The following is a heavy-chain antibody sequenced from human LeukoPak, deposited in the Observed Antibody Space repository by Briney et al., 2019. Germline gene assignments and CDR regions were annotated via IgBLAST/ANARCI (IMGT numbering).Heavy chain of an antibody. J-gene: IGHJ4*02. D-gene: IGHD5-12*01. V-gene: IGHV4-59*01. CDR2: IYYSGST. Sequence: PSETLSLTCTVSGGSISSYYWSWIRQPPGKGLEWIGFIYYSGSTNYNPSLKSRVTISVDTSKNQFSLKLSSVTAADTAVYYCAREWAYSGYDGPFGYWGQGTLVTVSS. CDR1: GGSISSYY. CDR3: AREWAYSGYDGPFGY.